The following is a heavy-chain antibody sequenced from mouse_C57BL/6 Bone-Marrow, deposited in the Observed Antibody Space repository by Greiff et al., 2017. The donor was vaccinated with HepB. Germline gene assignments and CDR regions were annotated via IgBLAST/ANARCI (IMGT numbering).Heavy chain of an antibody. J-gene: IGHJ1*03. CDR1: GFTFSSYT. CDR2: ISGGGGNT. V-gene: IGHV5-9*01. CDR3: ARLGRHWYFDV. Sequence: EVKLMESGGGLVKPGGSLKLSCAASGFTFSSYTMSWVRQTPEKRLEWVATISGGGGNTYYPDSVKGRFTISRDNAKNTLYLQMSSLRSEDTALYYCARLGRHWYFDVWGTGTTVTVSS.